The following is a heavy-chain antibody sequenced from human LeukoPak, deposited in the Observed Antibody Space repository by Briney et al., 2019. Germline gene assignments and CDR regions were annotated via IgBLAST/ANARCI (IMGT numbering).Heavy chain of an antibody. D-gene: IGHD6-19*01. CDR1: GDSITSYY. Sequence: PSETLSLTCTVSGDSITSYYWNWIRQPPGKGLEWIGNIYHTGSTNYNPSLKSRVTISMDTSKNQFSLKLSSVTAADTAVYYCARHSAVADDAFDIWGQGTMVTVSS. V-gene: IGHV4-59*08. CDR2: IYHTGST. CDR3: ARHSAVADDAFDI. J-gene: IGHJ3*02.